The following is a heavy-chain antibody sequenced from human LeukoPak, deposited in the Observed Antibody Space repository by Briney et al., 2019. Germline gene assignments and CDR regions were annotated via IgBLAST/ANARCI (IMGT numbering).Heavy chain of an antibody. V-gene: IGHV4-38-2*02. J-gene: IGHJ4*02. D-gene: IGHD2-2*01. CDR1: GYSISSGYY. CDR2: IYHRGSP. CDR3: ARTYCSTTSCYVDS. Sequence: SETLSLTCTVSGYSISSGYYWGWIQQPPGKGLERIENIYHRGSPYYNPSLKSRVTISLDTSKNQFFLKLTSVTAADTAVYYCARTYCSTTSCYVDSWGQGTLVTVSS.